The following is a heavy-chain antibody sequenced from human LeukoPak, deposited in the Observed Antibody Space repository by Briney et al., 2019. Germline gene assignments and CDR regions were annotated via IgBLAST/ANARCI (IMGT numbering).Heavy chain of an antibody. CDR3: AKVRFSGYDLGPPFDY. CDR1: GFSVRSNY. CDR2: IHTGGNT. Sequence: GGSLRLSCAASGFSVRSNYMNWVRQAPGKGLEWVSVIHTGGNTDYADSVKGRFTVSRDNSKSTLYLQMYSLRAEDTAVYYCAKVRFSGYDLGPPFDYWGQGTLVTVSS. J-gene: IGHJ4*02. D-gene: IGHD5-12*01. V-gene: IGHV3-53*01.